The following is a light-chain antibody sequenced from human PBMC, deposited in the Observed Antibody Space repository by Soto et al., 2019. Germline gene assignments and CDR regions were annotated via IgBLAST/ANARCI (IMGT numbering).Light chain of an antibody. J-gene: IGKJ5*01. CDR1: QSVSSY. CDR2: DTS. CDR3: QQRSNWPT. Sequence: EIVLTQSPATLSLSPGERATLSCRASQSVSSYLAWYQQKPGQAPRLLIYDTSNRATGIPSRFSGSGSGTDFTLIISSLEPEDFAVYYCQQRSNWPTFGQGTRLEI. V-gene: IGKV3-11*01.